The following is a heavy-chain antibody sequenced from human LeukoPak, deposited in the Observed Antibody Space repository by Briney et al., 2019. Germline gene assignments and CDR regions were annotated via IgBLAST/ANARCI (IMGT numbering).Heavy chain of an antibody. V-gene: IGHV1-2*06. CDR1: GYTFTGYY. CDR2: INPNSGGT. Sequence: ASVKVSCKASGYTFTGYYMHWVRQAPGQGLEWMGRINPNSGGTNYAQKFQGRVTMTRDTSISTAYMELSRLRSDDTAVYYCASLSGITGTTPFDYWGQGTLATVSS. J-gene: IGHJ4*02. CDR3: ASLSGITGTTPFDY. D-gene: IGHD1-7*01.